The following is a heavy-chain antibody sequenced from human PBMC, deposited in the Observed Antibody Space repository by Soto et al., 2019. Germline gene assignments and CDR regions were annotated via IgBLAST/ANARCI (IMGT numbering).Heavy chain of an antibody. CDR1: GFTFSSYA. V-gene: IGHV3-23*01. CDR2: ISNSGGST. CDR3: AKGIAAAGQYYFDY. Sequence: EVQLLESGGGLVQPGGSLRLSCAASGFTFSSYAMSWVRHAPGKGLEWVSGISNSGGSTYYADSVKGRFTISRDNSKNMLYLQMNSLRAEDTAVYYCAKGIAAAGQYYFDYWGQGTLVTVSS. D-gene: IGHD6-13*01. J-gene: IGHJ4*02.